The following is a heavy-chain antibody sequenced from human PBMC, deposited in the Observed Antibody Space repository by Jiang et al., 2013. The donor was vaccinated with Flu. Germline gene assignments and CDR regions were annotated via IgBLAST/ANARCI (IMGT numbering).Heavy chain of an antibody. Sequence: GETIYAQKFQGRVTMTEDTSTDTAYMELSSLRSEDTAVYYCATDRTRVFRGAPNDAFDIWGQGTMVTVSS. D-gene: IGHD3-10*01. CDR2: GET. CDR3: ATDRTRVFRGAPNDAFDI. J-gene: IGHJ3*02. V-gene: IGHV1-24*01.